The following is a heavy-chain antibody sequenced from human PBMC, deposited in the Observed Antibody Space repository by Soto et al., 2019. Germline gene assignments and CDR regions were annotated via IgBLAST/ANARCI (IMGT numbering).Heavy chain of an antibody. J-gene: IGHJ6*03. CDR3: ARAYGSGYMDV. D-gene: IGHD3-10*01. CDR2: IYYSGST. V-gene: IGHV4-31*03. CDR1: GVSISIGVYY. Sequence: TLSLSCTVSGVSISIGVYYWSWIRQHPGKGLEWIGYIYYSGSTYYNPSLKSRVTISVDTSKNQFSLKLSSVTAADTDVYYCARAYGSGYMDVWGKGTTVTV.